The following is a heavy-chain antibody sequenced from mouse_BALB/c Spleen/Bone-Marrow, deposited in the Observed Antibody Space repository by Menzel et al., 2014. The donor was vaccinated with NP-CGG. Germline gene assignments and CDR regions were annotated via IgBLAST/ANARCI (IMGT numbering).Heavy chain of an antibody. CDR2: IDPANGNT. V-gene: IGHV14-3*02. J-gene: IGHJ3*01. CDR3: ARSGDGPFAY. D-gene: IGHD2-3*01. CDR1: GFNIKDTY. Sequence: EVQLQQSGAELVKPGASVKLSCTASGFNIKDTYIHWVKPRPEQGLEWIGRIDPANGNTKYGPKFQGRATVTTDTSSNTASLQLSNLTSEDTAVYYCARSGDGPFAYWGQGTLVTVSA.